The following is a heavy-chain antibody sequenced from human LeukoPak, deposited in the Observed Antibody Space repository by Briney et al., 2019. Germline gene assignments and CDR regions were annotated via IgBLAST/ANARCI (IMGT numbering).Heavy chain of an antibody. CDR1: GFTFSSYA. CDR3: ARDYDFWSGYYTGLLPTTGYGMDV. J-gene: IGHJ6*02. D-gene: IGHD3-3*01. V-gene: IGHV3-23*01. Sequence: GGSLRLSCAASGFTFSSYAMSWVRQAPGKGLEWVSVISDRGGSSYYADSVKGRFTISRDKSKNTLVLQMNSLRAEDTAVYYCARDYDFWSGYYTGLLPTTGYGMDVWGQGTTVTVSS. CDR2: ISDRGGSS.